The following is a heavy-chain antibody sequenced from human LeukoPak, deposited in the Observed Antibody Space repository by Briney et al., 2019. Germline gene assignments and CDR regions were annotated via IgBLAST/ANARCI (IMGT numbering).Heavy chain of an antibody. Sequence: GTSLRLSCAASGFTFSSYGMHWVRQAPGKGLEWVAFIRSDGSDDYYADSVKGRFTISRDNSKNTLFLQMNSLRAEDTAIYYCAKDYSSSWASFDYWGQGTLVTVSS. CDR3: AKDYSSSWASFDY. CDR1: GFTFSSYG. V-gene: IGHV3-30*02. D-gene: IGHD6-13*01. J-gene: IGHJ4*02. CDR2: IRSDGSDD.